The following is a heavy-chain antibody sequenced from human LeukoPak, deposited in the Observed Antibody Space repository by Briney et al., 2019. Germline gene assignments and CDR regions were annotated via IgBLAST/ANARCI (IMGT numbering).Heavy chain of an antibody. CDR3: ARAAGIAAAVDY. D-gene: IGHD6-13*01. J-gene: IGHJ4*02. CDR1: GGSFSGYY. V-gene: IGHV4-34*01. CDR2: INHSGST. Sequence: PSETLSLTCAVYGGSFSGYYWSWIRQPPGKGPEWIGEINHSGSTNYNPSLTSRVTISVDTSKNQFSLKLSSVTAADTAVYYCARAAGIAAAVDYWGQGTLVTVSS.